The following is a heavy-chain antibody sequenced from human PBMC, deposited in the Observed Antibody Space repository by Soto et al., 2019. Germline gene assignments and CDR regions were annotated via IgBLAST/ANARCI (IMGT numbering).Heavy chain of an antibody. CDR1: GFTFSSYG. CDR2: IWYDGSNK. J-gene: IGHJ4*02. Sequence: PGGSLRLSCAASGFTFSSYGMHWVRQAPGKGLEWVAVIWYDGSNKYYADSVKGRFTISRDNSKNTLYLQMNSLRAEDTAVYYWARDQALGYCSSTSCYAGTDYWGQGTLVTVSS. CDR3: ARDQALGYCSSTSCYAGTDY. D-gene: IGHD2-2*01. V-gene: IGHV3-33*01.